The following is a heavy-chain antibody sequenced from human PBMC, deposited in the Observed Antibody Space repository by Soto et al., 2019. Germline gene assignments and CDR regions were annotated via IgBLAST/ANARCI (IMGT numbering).Heavy chain of an antibody. D-gene: IGHD6-19*01. Sequence: QVQLQQGGAGLLKPSETLSLTCAVYGGSFSGYYWSWIRQPPGKGLEWIGEINHSGSTNYNPSLKSRVTISVDTSKNQFSLKLSSVTAADTAVYYCARAIGWRKPFDYWGQGTLVTVSS. CDR3: ARAIGWRKPFDY. J-gene: IGHJ4*02. CDR2: INHSGST. V-gene: IGHV4-34*01. CDR1: GGSFSGYY.